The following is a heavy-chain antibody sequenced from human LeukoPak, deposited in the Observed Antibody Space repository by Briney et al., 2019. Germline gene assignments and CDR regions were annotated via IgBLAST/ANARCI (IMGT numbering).Heavy chain of an antibody. D-gene: IGHD3-10*01. CDR1: GYSISSAYY. J-gene: IGHJ4*02. CDR2: IYHSGST. V-gene: IGHV4-38-2*02. Sequence: SETLSLTCAVSGYSISSAYYWGWIRQPPGKGLEWIGSIYHSGSTYYNPSLKSRVTISVDTSKNQFPLKLSSVTAADTAVYYCAREWAYGSGSYFAYWGQGTLVTVSS. CDR3: AREWAYGSGSYFAY.